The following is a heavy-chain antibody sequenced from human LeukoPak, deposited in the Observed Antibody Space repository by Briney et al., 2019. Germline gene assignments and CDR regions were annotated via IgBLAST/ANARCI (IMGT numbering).Heavy chain of an antibody. CDR2: IWYDGSNK. CDR3: ARGGSSFDY. D-gene: IGHD1-26*01. J-gene: IGHJ4*02. V-gene: IGHV3-33*01. Sequence: GGSLRLSCAASGFTFSSYGMHWVRQAPGKGLEWVAVIWYDGSNKYYADSVKGQFTISRDNCKNTLYLQMNSLRAEDTSVYYCARGGSSFDYWGQGTLVTVSS. CDR1: GFTFSSYG.